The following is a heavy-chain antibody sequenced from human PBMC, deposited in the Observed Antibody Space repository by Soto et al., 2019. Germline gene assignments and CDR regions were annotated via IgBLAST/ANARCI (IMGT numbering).Heavy chain of an antibody. Sequence: GGSLRLSCAASGFTVSSNYMTWVRQAPGKGLEWVSVLYSGGSTYYADSVKGRFTISRDTSKNTLYLHMNSLRAEDTAMYYCARGASSGWPPGFDPWGQGTLVTVSS. CDR2: LYSGGST. V-gene: IGHV3-53*01. J-gene: IGHJ5*02. D-gene: IGHD6-19*01. CDR1: GFTVSSNY. CDR3: ARGASSGWPPGFDP.